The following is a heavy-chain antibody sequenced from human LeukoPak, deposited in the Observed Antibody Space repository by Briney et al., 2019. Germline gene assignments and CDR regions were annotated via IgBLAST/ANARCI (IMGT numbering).Heavy chain of an antibody. CDR3: ARGDNSFDS. V-gene: IGHV3-72*01. D-gene: IGHD5-24*01. Sequence: GGSLRLSCAASGFTFSDHYMDWVRQAPGKGLEWVGRTRNKANSYTTVYAASVKGRFTISRDESENSLLLQMNSLKTEDTAVYYCARGDNSFDSWGQGTLVTVSS. CDR2: TRNKANSYTT. CDR1: GFTFSDHY. J-gene: IGHJ4*02.